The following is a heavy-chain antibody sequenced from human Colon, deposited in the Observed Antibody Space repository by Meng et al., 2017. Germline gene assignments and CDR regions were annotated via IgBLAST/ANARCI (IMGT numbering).Heavy chain of an antibody. CDR2: IHSSGNT. D-gene: IGHD2-2*01. V-gene: IGHV4-30-4*01. CDR1: GGPINSADYY. J-gene: IGHJ4*02. CDR3: ARNPVIPDARTFDF. Sequence: QMQEPAEGMEEDRRTQSLTCTTSGGPINSADYYWNWIRQSPGKGLEWLGYIHSSGNTYYTPSLKSRLTMSLDTFKNQFSLRLTSVTAADTAVYYCARNPVIPDARTFDFWGQGALVTVSS.